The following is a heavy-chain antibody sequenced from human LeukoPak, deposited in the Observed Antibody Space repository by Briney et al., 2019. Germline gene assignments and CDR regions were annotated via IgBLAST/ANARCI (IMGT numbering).Heavy chain of an antibody. CDR3: ARDLSQWLLKCFDY. CDR2: ISYDGTNE. J-gene: IGHJ4*02. CDR1: GFTFSSYA. D-gene: IGHD5-24*01. V-gene: IGHV3-30*04. Sequence: GGSLRLSCAASGFTFSSYAMHWVRQAPGKGLEWVAAISYDGTNEYYAHSVRGRFTISRDNYKNTLYLQMNNLRAEDTAMYYCARDLSQWLLKCFDYWSQGTLVTVSS.